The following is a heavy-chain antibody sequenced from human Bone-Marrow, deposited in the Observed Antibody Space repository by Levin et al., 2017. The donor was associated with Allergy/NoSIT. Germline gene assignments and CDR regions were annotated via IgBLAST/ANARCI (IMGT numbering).Heavy chain of an antibody. CDR2: IWYDGSNK. CDR1: GFTFSSYG. V-gene: IGHV3-33*01. CDR3: ARDAAGASTDYDILTGYLAYYFDY. Sequence: GESLKISCAASGFTFSSYGMHWVRQAPGKGLEWVAVIWYDGSNKYYADSVKGRFTISRDNSKNTLYLQMNSLRAEDTAVYYCARDAAGASTDYDILTGYLAYYFDYWGQGTLVTVSS. D-gene: IGHD3-9*01. J-gene: IGHJ4*02.